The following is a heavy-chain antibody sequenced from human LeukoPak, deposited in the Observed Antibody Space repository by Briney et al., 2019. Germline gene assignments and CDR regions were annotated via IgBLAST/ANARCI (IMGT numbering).Heavy chain of an antibody. CDR1: GGSFSGYY. V-gene: IGHV4-34*01. D-gene: IGHD6-19*01. Sequence: PSETLSLTCAVYGGSFSGYYWSWNRQPPGKGLEWIGEINHSGSTNYNPSLKSRVTISVDTSKNQFSLKLNSMTAADTAVYYCARLTQGQWLVLDYWGQGTLVTVSS. CDR3: ARLTQGQWLVLDY. J-gene: IGHJ4*02. CDR2: INHSGST.